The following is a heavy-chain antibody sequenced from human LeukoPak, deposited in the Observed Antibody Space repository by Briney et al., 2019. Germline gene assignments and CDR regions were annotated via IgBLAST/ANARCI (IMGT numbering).Heavy chain of an antibody. CDR2: IYTSGST. Sequence: PSETLSLTCTVSGGSISSYYWSWIRQPAGKGLEWIGRIYTSGSTNYNPSLKSRVTMSVDTSKNQFSLKLSSVAAADTAVYYCARDRADCSSASCYALFDYWSQGTLVTVSS. V-gene: IGHV4-4*07. J-gene: IGHJ4*02. CDR1: GGSISSYY. CDR3: ARDRADCSSASCYALFDY. D-gene: IGHD2-2*01.